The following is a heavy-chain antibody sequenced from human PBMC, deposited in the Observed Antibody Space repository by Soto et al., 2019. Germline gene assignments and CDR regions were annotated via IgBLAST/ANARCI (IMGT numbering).Heavy chain of an antibody. Sequence: TGGSLRLSCAASGFTFSSYAIHWVRQAPGKGLEWVAIIWFDGSNKYYADSVKGRFSISRDNSKNTLFLQMDSLRAEDTAVYYCARGQLPAATTYFDFWGHGTLVTVSS. V-gene: IGHV3-33*01. CDR3: ARGQLPAATTYFDF. D-gene: IGHD2-15*01. CDR2: IWFDGSNK. J-gene: IGHJ4*01. CDR1: GFTFSSYA.